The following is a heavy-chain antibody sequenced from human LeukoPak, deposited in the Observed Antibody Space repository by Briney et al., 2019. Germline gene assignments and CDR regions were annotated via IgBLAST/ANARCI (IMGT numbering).Heavy chain of an antibody. J-gene: IGHJ4*02. V-gene: IGHV3-9*01. CDR3: AKVRSRGVFDY. CDR1: GFTFDDYA. D-gene: IGHD1-26*01. CDR2: ISWNSGSI. Sequence: GGSLRLSCAASGFTFDDYAMHWVRQAPGKGLEWVSGISWNSGSIGYADSVKGRFTISRDNAKNSLYLQMNSLRAEDTALYYCAKVRSRGVFDYWGQGTLVTVSS.